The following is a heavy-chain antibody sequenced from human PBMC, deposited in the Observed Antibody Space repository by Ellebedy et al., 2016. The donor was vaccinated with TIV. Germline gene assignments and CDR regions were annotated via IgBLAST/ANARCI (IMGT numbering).Heavy chain of an antibody. V-gene: IGHV3-33*01. CDR2: IWYDGSNK. Sequence: PGGSLRLSCAASGFTFSSYGMHWVRQAPGKGLEWVAVIWYDGSNKYYADSVKGRSTISRDNSKTTLYLQMNSLRAEDTAVYYCARDGGLDYRGYESVAPWGTVYYGMDVWGQGTTVTVSS. CDR1: GFTFSSYG. J-gene: IGHJ6*02. CDR3: ARDGGLDYRGYESVAPWGTVYYGMDV. D-gene: IGHD5-12*01.